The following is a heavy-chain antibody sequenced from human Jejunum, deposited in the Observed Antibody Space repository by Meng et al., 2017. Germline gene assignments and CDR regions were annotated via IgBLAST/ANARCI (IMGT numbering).Heavy chain of an antibody. D-gene: IGHD2-2*01. CDR2: IYKGGNT. V-gene: IGHV4-4*02. Sequence: QVQLQESGPGLGKPAGTLSLSCAVSGGYIKKANWWSWVSQYPERGLEWIGEIYKGGNTNYNPSLNRRVTMSVDESTNQMSLKLTSVTAADTAVYYCVRGEFAMLARFDFWGQGILVTVSS. CDR3: VRGEFAMLARFDF. J-gene: IGHJ4*02. CDR1: GGYIKKANW.